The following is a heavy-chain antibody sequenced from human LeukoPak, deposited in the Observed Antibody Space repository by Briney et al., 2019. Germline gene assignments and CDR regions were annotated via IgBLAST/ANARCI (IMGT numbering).Heavy chain of an antibody. Sequence: SETLSLTCSVSGGSMSNYYWSWIRQPAGKGLEWIGRTHASGTSHFTSHFSPSLKSRVTISVDTSKNQFSLKVTSVTAADTAVYYCARERLSFTYYYGSGNYYTGSNWFDPWGQGTLVTVSS. J-gene: IGHJ5*02. V-gene: IGHV4-4*07. CDR2: THASGTSHFTS. CDR1: GGSMSNYY. D-gene: IGHD3-10*01. CDR3: ARERLSFTYYYGSGNYYTGSNWFDP.